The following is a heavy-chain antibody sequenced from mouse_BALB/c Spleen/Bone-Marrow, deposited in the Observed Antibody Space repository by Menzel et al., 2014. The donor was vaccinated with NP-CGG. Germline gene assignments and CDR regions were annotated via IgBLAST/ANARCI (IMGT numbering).Heavy chain of an antibody. D-gene: IGHD3-2*01. J-gene: IGHJ2*01. Sequence: EVKLVESGGGLVQPGGSLKLSCAASGFTFSSYTMSWIRQTPERRLEWVAYISDGGGRAYYPDTVKGRFTISRDNAKNPLYLKMSSLKSEATPIYSCEKQLDSSGYVPDYWGKAPTLTSSS. V-gene: IGHV5-12-2*01. CDR2: ISDGGGRA. CDR3: EKQLDSSGYVPDY. CDR1: GFTFSSYT.